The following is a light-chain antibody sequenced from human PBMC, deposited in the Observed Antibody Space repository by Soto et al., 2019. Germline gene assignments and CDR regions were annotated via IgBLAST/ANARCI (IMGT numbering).Light chain of an antibody. V-gene: IGKV3-15*01. CDR1: QSVSSN. Sequence: EIVMTQSPATLSVSPGERATLSCRASQSVSSNLAWYQQKPCQAPRLLLYGASTRATGIPARFSGSGSGTEFPLTISSLQSEDFAVYYCQQYNNWPRTFGQGTKVEIK. J-gene: IGKJ1*01. CDR3: QQYNNWPRT. CDR2: GAS.